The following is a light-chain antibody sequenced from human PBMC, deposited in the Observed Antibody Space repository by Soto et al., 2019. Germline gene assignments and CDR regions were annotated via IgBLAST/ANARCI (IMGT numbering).Light chain of an antibody. CDR3: QSYNDWPFA. V-gene: IGKV3D-15*01. CDR1: ESLFGF. Sequence: DIVLTQSPATLSVSPGDTVTLSCRASESLFGFLAWYQQKPGQAPRPLMNGVSTRATGIPARFSGGGSATDFTLTISSLHSEDSAFYFCQSYNDWPFASGLGTRLEI. CDR2: GVS. J-gene: IGKJ2*01.